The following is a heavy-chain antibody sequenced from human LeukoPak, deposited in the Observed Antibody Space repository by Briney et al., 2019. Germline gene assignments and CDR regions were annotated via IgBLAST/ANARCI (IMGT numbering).Heavy chain of an antibody. CDR2: INSDGINI. D-gene: IGHD3-22*01. J-gene: IGHJ5*02. V-gene: IGHV3-74*01. CDR3: ARDLGQYYDTSDNWFDP. CDR1: GFTSSNYW. Sequence: GGSLRLSCAASGFTSSNYWMHWVRQAPGKGLVWVSCINSDGINISYADSVKGRFTISRDNAKNTLNLQMNSLRAEDTAVYYCARDLGQYYDTSDNWFDPWGQGTLVTVSS.